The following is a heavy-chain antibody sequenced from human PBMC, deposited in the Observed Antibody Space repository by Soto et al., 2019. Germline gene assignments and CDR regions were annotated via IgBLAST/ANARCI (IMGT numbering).Heavy chain of an antibody. D-gene: IGHD4-4*01. CDR2: ISSSSSDI. CDR3: ARGSTVTSGGGWFDP. CDR1: GFTFSSYV. Sequence: EVQLVEYGGGLVKPGGSLRLSCAASGFTFSSYVMNWARQAPGKGLEWVSSISSSSSDIYYAYSVKGRFTISRDNAKNSLYLHMNIQSAEDTAVYYCARGSTVTSGGGWFDPWGQGSLVTVSS. J-gene: IGHJ5*02. V-gene: IGHV3-21*01.